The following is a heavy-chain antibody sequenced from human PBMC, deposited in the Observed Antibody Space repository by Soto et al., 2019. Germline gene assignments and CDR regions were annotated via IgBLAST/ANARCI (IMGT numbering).Heavy chain of an antibody. CDR2: ISYDGSNK. CDR1: GFTFSSYA. J-gene: IGHJ4*02. V-gene: IGHV3-30-3*01. Sequence: GGSLRLSCAASGFTFSSYAMHWVRQAPGKGLEWVAVISYDGSNKYYADSVKGRFTISRDNSKNTLYLQMNSLRAEDTAVYYCARTGKSVYFDYWGQGTLVTVSS. CDR3: ARTGKSVYFDY.